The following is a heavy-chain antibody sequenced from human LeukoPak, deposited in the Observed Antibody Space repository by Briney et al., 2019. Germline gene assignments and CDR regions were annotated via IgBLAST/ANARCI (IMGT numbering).Heavy chain of an antibody. V-gene: IGHV3-21*01. J-gene: IGHJ4*02. CDR1: GFTFSSYN. D-gene: IGHD3-22*01. Sequence: PGGSPRLSXAASGFTFSSYNMKWVRQSPGKGLEWVSFISTTSNYIYYADSVKGRFTISRDNAKNTLYLQMNSLRAEDTAVYYCASLMGDYYDSSGYPLDYWGQGTLVTVSS. CDR3: ASLMGDYYDSSGYPLDY. CDR2: ISTTSNYI.